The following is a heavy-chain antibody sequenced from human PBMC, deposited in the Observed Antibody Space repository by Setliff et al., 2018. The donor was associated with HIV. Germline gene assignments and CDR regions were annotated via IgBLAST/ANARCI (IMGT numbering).Heavy chain of an antibody. CDR1: GFTFSDYY. CDR2: INEDGSEK. D-gene: IGHD2-15*01. V-gene: IGHV3-7*01. CDR3: ARDPVRATNSLPYWFFDY. J-gene: IGHJ4*02. Sequence: PGGSLRLSCVASGFTFSDYYMSWIRQAPGKGLDWVANINEDGSEKYYLDSVTGRFTISRDRSKKSLYLQMNNLGAEDTGVYFCARDPVRATNSLPYWFFDYWGQGALVTVSS.